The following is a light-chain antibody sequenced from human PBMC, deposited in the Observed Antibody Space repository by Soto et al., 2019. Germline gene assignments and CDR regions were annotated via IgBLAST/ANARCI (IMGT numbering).Light chain of an antibody. J-gene: IGKJ1*01. CDR2: RAS. V-gene: IGKV3-15*01. CDR1: QSVGSN. Sequence: EIVLTQSPDTLSVFPGDRATISCRASQSVGSNLAWYQQKPGQAPRLLIFRASARATGIPARFSGSESGTEFTLTISSLQSEDSAVYYCQQYNNWPPWTFGQGTKVEIK. CDR3: QQYNNWPPWT.